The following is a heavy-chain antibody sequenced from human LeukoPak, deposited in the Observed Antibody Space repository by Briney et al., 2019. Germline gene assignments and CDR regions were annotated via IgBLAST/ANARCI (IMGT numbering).Heavy chain of an antibody. J-gene: IGHJ6*03. D-gene: IGHD3-10*01. V-gene: IGHV4-59*01. CDR3: ARVSKGIDNYYYYMDV. Sequence: SETLSLTCTVSGGSISSYYWSWIRQPPGKGLEWIGYIYYSGSTNYNPSLKSRVTISVDTSKNQFSLKLSSVTAADTAVYYCARVSKGIDNYYYYMDVWGKGTTVTVSS. CDR2: IYYSGST. CDR1: GGSISSYY.